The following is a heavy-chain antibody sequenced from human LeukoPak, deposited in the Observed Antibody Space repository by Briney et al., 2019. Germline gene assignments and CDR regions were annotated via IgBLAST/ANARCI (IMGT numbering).Heavy chain of an antibody. CDR1: GFIVSDSY. D-gene: IGHD2/OR15-2a*01. V-gene: IGHV3-66*02. CDR2: LYSGGDT. CDR3: ARGENYYFHTDV. J-gene: IGHJ6*03. Sequence: GGSLRLSCAASGFIVSDSYMSWGRQAPGKGLEWVSILYSGGDTYYSASVRGRFTISRDNSKNTLYLQMNTLSAADTAVYFCARGENYYFHTDVWGKGATVTVSS.